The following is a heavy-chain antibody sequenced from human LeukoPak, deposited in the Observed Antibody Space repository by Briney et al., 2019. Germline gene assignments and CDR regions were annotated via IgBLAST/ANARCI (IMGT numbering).Heavy chain of an antibody. V-gene: IGHV4-31*03. J-gene: IGHJ4*02. Sequence: PSETLSLTCTVSGGSISSGGYYWSWIRQHPGKGLEWIGYIYYSGSTYYNPSLKSRVTISVDTSKNQFSLKLSSVTAADTAVYYCARTDSSSFPLPGYFDYWGQGTLVTVSS. CDR3: ARTDSSSFPLPGYFDY. CDR1: GGSISSGGYY. CDR2: IYYSGST. D-gene: IGHD6-6*01.